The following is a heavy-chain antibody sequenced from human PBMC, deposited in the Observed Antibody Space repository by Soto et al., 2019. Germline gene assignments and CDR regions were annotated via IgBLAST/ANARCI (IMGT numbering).Heavy chain of an antibody. D-gene: IGHD6-13*01. CDR2: MHYTGFS. Sequence: SETLSLTCSFSGDSVTSHYLTWIRQSPEKGLEWIGYMHYTGFSHYNPSLKSRLTISVDRSKNQFTLQLTSVTVADTAVYYCAASLGYAWYTYWGQGTQVTVSS. CDR1: GDSVTSHY. V-gene: IGHV4-59*02. CDR3: AASLGYAWYTY. J-gene: IGHJ4*02.